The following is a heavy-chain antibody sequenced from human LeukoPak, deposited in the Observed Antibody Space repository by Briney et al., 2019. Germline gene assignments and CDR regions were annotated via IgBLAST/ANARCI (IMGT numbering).Heavy chain of an antibody. CDR1: GFTLSTIY. Sequence: GGSLTLSCAASGFTLSTIYMSWVRQAPGKGLEWVSVIYSGGSTYYPDSVKGRFTISRDNSKNTLSLQMNSLRAEDTAVYYCARGVVNYYYYYMDVWGKGTTVTVSS. J-gene: IGHJ6*03. V-gene: IGHV3-66*02. CDR2: IYSGGST. CDR3: ARGVVNYYYYYMDV. D-gene: IGHD3-22*01.